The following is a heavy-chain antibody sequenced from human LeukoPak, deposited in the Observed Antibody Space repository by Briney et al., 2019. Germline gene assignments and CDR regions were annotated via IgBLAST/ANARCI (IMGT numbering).Heavy chain of an antibody. V-gene: IGHV3-48*04. J-gene: IGHJ4*02. CDR2: ISSSSSTI. CDR3: ARVEDYDILTGFDY. CDR1: GFTFSSYG. Sequence: PGGSLRLSCAASGFTFSSYGMTWVRQAPGKGLEWVSYISSSSSTIYYADSVKGRFTISRDNAKNSLYLQMNSLRAEDTAVYYCARVEDYDILTGFDYWGQGTLVTVSS. D-gene: IGHD3-9*01.